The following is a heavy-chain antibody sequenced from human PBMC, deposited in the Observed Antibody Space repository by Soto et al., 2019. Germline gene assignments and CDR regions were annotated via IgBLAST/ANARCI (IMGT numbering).Heavy chain of an antibody. CDR2: IYYSGST. CDR3: AGELLTTHYGMDV. J-gene: IGHJ6*02. Sequence: PSETLSLTCTVSGGSVSSGSYYWSWIRQPPGKGLEWIGYIYYSGSTNYNPSLKSRVTISVDTSKNQFSLKLSSVTAADTAVYYCAGELLTTHYGMDVWGQGTTVTVSS. V-gene: IGHV4-61*01. D-gene: IGHD4-17*01. CDR1: GGSVSSGSYY.